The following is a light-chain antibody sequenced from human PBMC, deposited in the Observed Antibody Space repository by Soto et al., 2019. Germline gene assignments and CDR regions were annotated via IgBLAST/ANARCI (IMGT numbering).Light chain of an antibody. J-gene: IGKJ4*01. CDR2: AAS. V-gene: IGKV1-9*01. Sequence: IQLTQSPSSLSASVGDRVTITCRASQGISSSLAWFQRRPGKAPKLLIYAASTLQSGVPSRFSGSGSGTDFTLTISSLQPEDFATYYCQQLSSYPLTFGGGTQVEIK. CDR1: QGISSS. CDR3: QQLSSYPLT.